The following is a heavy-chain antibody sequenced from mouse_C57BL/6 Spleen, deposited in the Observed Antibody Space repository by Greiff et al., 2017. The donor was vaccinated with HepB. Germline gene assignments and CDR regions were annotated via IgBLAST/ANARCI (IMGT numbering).Heavy chain of an antibody. CDR3: ASQSNFAMYY. J-gene: IGHJ4*01. V-gene: IGHV1-69*01. Sequence: QVQLQQPGAELVMPGASVKLSCKASGYTFTSYWMHWVKQRPGQGLEWLGEIDPSDSYTNYNQKFKGKSTLTVDKSSSTAYMQLSSLTSEDSAVYYCASQSNFAMYYWGQGTSVTVSS. CDR1: GYTFTSYW. CDR2: IDPSDSYT. D-gene: IGHD2-5*01.